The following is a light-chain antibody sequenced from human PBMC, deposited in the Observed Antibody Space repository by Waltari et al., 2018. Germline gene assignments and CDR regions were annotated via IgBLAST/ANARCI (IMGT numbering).Light chain of an antibody. CDR1: QSISIY. V-gene: IGKV3-11*01. J-gene: IGKJ4*01. Sequence: EIVLTQSPATLSLSPGEGATLSCRASQSISIYLGWYQHKPGQAPRLLIKDTFNRATGIPARFTGSGSGTDFSLTISSLEPEDFAVYYCQQRVTWPLTFGGGTKVEIK. CDR3: QQRVTWPLT. CDR2: DTF.